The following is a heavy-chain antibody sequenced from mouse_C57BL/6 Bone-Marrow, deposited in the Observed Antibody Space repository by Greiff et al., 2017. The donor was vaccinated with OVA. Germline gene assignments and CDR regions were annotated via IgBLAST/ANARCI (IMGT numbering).Heavy chain of an antibody. CDR3: VRHYRYYFDY. D-gene: IGHD2-14*01. CDR2: IRSKSNNYAT. Sequence: EVQRVESGGGLVQPKGSLKLSCAASGFSFNTYAMNWVRQAPGKGLEWVARIRSKSNNYATYYADSVKDRFTISRDDSESMLYLQMNNLKTEDTAMYYCVRHYRYYFDYWGQGTTLTVSS. V-gene: IGHV10-1*01. J-gene: IGHJ2*01. CDR1: GFSFNTYA.